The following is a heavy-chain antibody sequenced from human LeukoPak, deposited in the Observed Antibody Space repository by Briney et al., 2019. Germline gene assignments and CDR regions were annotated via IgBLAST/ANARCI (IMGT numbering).Heavy chain of an antibody. CDR3: AKDGRFDPYCGGDCYSRGPYFDY. CDR2: ISGSGGST. V-gene: IGHV3-23*01. J-gene: IGHJ4*02. CDR1: GFTFTTYA. D-gene: IGHD2-21*02. Sequence: GGSLRLSCAASGFTFTTYAMSWVRQAPGKGLEWVSAISGSGGSTYYADSVKGRFTISRDNSKNTLYLQMNSLRAEDTAVYYCAKDGRFDPYCGGDCYSRGPYFDYWGQGTLVTVSS.